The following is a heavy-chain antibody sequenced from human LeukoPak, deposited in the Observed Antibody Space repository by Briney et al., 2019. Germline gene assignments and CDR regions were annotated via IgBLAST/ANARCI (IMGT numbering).Heavy chain of an antibody. D-gene: IGHD5-18*01. Sequence: SVKVSCKASGGTFSSYAISWVRQAPGQGLEWMGGIIPIFGTANYAQKFQGRVTITADESTSTAYMELSSLRSEDTAVYYCARDTAMVKRDYYYYGMDVWGQGTTVTVSS. CDR3: ARDTAMVKRDYYYYGMDV. J-gene: IGHJ6*02. CDR1: GGTFSSYA. V-gene: IGHV1-69*13. CDR2: IIPIFGTA.